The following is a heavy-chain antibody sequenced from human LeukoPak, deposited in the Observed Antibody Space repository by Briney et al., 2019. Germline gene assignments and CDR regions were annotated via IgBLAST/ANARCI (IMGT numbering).Heavy chain of an antibody. J-gene: IGHJ4*02. CDR2: IKQDGSEK. D-gene: IGHD3-22*01. CDR3: ASDHDPTYDSSGTGGY. Sequence: ETLSLTCDVHGGSLSDYCWTWIRQAPGKGLEWVANIKQDGSEKYYVDSVKGRLTISRDNAMNSLYLQMNSLRAEDTAVYYCASDHDPTYDSSGTGGYWGQGTLVTVSS. V-gene: IGHV3-7*01. CDR1: GGSLSDYC.